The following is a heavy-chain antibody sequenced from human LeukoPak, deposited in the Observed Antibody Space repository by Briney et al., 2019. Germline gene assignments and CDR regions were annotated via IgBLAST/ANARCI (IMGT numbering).Heavy chain of an antibody. CDR3: ARVGSTDLGI. CDR2: IYHSGST. D-gene: IGHD3-10*01. Sequence: SETLSLTCTVSGGSISSGGYYWSWIRQPPGKGLEWIGYIYHSGSTYYNPSLKSRVTISVDRSKNQFSLKLSSVTAADTAVYYCARVGSTDLGIWGQGTMVTVSS. CDR1: GGSISSGGYY. V-gene: IGHV4-30-2*01. J-gene: IGHJ3*02.